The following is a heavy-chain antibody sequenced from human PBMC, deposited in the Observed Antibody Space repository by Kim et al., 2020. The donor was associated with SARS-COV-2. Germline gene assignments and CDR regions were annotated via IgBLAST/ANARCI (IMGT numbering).Heavy chain of an antibody. CDR3: AKTPGSENYDIVTGSETYYYYDGMDV. V-gene: IGHV3-23*01. CDR2: ISYSGGST. CDR1: GFTFSSYA. Sequence: GGSLRLSCAASGFTFSSYAMSWVRQAPGKGLEWVSAISYSGGSTYYADSVKGRFTVSRDNSKNTLYLQMNSLRAEDTAVYYCAKTPGSENYDIVTGSETYYYYDGMDVWGQGTTVTVSS. D-gene: IGHD3-9*01. J-gene: IGHJ6*02.